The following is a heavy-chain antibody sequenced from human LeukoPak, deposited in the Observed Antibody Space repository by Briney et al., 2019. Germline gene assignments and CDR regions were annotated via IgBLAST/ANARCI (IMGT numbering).Heavy chain of an antibody. V-gene: IGHV4-59*01. D-gene: IGHD3-10*01. CDR3: ARENVGSYYYYGMDV. CDR2: IYYSGGT. Sequence: PSETLSLTCTVSGGSISSYYWGWIRQPPGKGLEWIGYIYYSGGTNYNPSLKSRVTISVDTSKNQFSLKLSSVTAADTAVYYCARENVGSYYYYGMDVWGQGTTVTVSS. CDR1: GGSISSYY. J-gene: IGHJ6*02.